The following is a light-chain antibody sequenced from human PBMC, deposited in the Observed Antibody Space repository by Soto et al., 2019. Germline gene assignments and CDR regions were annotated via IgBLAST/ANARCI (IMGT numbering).Light chain of an antibody. CDR3: QQYGSSPLT. Sequence: EIVLTQSPGTLSLSPGERATLSCRASQSVSSSYLAWYQQKPGQAPRLLIYGASCRATGIPDRFSGSGSGTDFALTISRLEPEDFAVYYCQQYGSSPLTFGGGTKVDIK. CDR2: GAS. J-gene: IGKJ4*01. V-gene: IGKV3-20*01. CDR1: QSVSSSY.